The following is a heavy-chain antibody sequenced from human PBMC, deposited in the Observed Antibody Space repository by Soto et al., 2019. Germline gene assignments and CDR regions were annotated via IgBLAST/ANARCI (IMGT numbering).Heavy chain of an antibody. CDR1: GYTFTSYA. V-gene: IGHV1-3*01. CDR2: INDGNGNT. CDR3: ARYHGLRSTVDY. Sequence: QVQLVQSGAEVKKPGASVKVSCKASGYTFTSYAMHWVRQAPGQRLEWMGWINDGNGNTKYSQKFQGRVTITRDTSASTAYMELSSLRSEDTAVYYCARYHGLRSTVDYWGQGTLVTVSS. J-gene: IGHJ4*02. D-gene: IGHD5-12*01.